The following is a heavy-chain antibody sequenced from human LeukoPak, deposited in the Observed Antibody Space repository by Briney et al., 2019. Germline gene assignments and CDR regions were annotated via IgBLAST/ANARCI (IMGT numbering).Heavy chain of an antibody. CDR1: GFTSSSYA. D-gene: IGHD3-10*01. J-gene: IGHJ4*02. CDR2: IGDSGATT. Sequence: PGGSLRLSCAASGFTSSSYAMTWVRQAPGKGLEWVSDIGDSGATTYYADSVKGRFTISRDNSKNTLYLQMSSLRAEDTAVYFCASFHYYGSGAYELSYWGQGTLVTVSS. V-gene: IGHV3-23*01. CDR3: ASFHYYGSGAYELSY.